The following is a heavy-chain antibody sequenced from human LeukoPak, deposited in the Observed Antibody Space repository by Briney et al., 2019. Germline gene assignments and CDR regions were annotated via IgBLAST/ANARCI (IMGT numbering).Heavy chain of an antibody. CDR3: AREGITPCSSTSCHGYYFDY. J-gene: IGHJ4*02. CDR1: GGTFSSYA. Sequence: EASVKVSCKASGGTFSSYAISWVRQAPGQGLEWMGGIIPIFGTANYAQKFQGRVTITADESTSTAYMELSSPRSEDTAVYCCAREGITPCSSTSCHGYYFDYWGQGTLVTVSS. V-gene: IGHV1-69*13. D-gene: IGHD2-2*01. CDR2: IIPIFGTA.